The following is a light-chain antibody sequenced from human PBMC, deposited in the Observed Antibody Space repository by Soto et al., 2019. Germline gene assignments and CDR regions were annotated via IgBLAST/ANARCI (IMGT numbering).Light chain of an antibody. J-gene: IGLJ2*01. CDR1: SSNIGTNY. V-gene: IGLV1-47*01. CDR2: RNN. CDR3: ATWDDSLSGVV. Sequence: QSALTQPPSASGTPGQRVTISCSGSSSNIGTNYVYWYRQLPGTAPRPLMYRNNERPSGVPDRFSGSKSGTSASLAISGLRSDDEADYYCATWDDSLSGVVFGGGTKLTVL.